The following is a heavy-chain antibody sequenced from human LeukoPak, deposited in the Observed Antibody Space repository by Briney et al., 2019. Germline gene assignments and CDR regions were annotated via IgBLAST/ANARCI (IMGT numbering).Heavy chain of an antibody. CDR1: GFTFDAYA. CDR2: ISWNSGTI. V-gene: IGHV3-9*01. Sequence: GRSLRLSCAASGFTFDAYAMHWVRQAPGKGLEGVSDISWNSGTIGYADSVKGRFTISRDNAKNSLYLQMNSLRAEDTALYFCAVDLYSSVWYGAFDMWGQGTMVTVST. J-gene: IGHJ3*02. CDR3: AVDLYSSVWYGAFDM. D-gene: IGHD6-19*01.